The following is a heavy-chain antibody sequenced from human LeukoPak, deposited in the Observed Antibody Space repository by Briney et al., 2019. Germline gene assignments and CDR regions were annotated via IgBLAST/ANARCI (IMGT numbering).Heavy chain of an antibody. CDR2: IYTSGST. Sequence: SQTLSLTCTVSGGSISSGSYYWSWIRQPAGKGLEWIGRIYTSGSTNYNPSLKSRVTISVDTSKNQFSLKLSSVTAADTAVYYCARAPGYDILTGEVYYYMDVWGKGTTVTISS. CDR1: GGSISSGSYY. CDR3: ARAPGYDILTGEVYYYMDV. V-gene: IGHV4-61*02. J-gene: IGHJ6*03. D-gene: IGHD3-9*01.